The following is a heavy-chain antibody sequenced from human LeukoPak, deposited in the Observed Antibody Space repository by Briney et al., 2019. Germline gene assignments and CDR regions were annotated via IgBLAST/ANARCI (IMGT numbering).Heavy chain of an antibody. J-gene: IGHJ4*02. CDR1: GGSIISYY. V-gene: IGHV4-59*01. D-gene: IGHD3-16*02. Sequence: PSETLSLTCTVSGGSIISYYWTWIRQPPGKGLEWIGYIYYSGSTNDNPSLKSRVTKSVDTSKNQFSLKLSSVTAADTAVYYCARLSAMTLNFDYWGQGTLVTVSS. CDR2: IYYSGST. CDR3: ARLSAMTLNFDY.